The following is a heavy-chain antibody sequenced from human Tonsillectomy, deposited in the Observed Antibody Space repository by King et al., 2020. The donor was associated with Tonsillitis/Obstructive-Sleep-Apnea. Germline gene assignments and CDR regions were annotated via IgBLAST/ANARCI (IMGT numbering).Heavy chain of an antibody. CDR3: AREGVTVTREGVYYYYGMDV. V-gene: IGHV3-48*03. CDR2: ISTSGSPI. Sequence: VQLVESGGGLVQPGGSLRLSCAASGFSFSSYEMNWVRQAPGKGLEWVSYISTSGSPIYYADSVKGRFTISRDNAKKSLYLQMNSPRAEDTAVYYCAREGVTVTREGVYYYYGMDVWGQGTTVTVSS. J-gene: IGHJ6*02. CDR1: GFSFSSYE. D-gene: IGHD4-17*01.